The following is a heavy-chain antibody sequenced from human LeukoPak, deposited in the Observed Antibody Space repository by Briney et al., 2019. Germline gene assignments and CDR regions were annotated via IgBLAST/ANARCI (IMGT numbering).Heavy chain of an antibody. CDR1: GFTFDDYA. D-gene: IGHD6-6*01. V-gene: IGHV3-9*01. Sequence: GGSLRLSCAASGFTFDDYAMHWVRQAPGKGLEWVSGISWNSGSIGYADSVKGRFTISRDNAKNSLYLQMNSLRAEDTALYYCAKDGAARPDYYFDYWGQGTLVTVS. CDR2: ISWNSGSI. J-gene: IGHJ4*02. CDR3: AKDGAARPDYYFDY.